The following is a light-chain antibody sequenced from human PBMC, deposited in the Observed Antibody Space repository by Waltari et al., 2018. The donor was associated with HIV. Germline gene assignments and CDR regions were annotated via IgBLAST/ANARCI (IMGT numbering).Light chain of an antibody. CDR2: GNN. V-gene: IGLV1-40*01. CDR1: SPNIRGGYA. CDR3: QSYYSSLSGWV. J-gene: IGLJ3*02. Sequence: QSVLTQPPSVSGAPGQRVTIPCPGSSPNIRGGYASHWYLTLQGTAPKLLIYGNNNRPSGVPNRFSGSKSGTSASLAITGLQAEDEADYYCQSYYSSLSGWVFGGGTKLTVL.